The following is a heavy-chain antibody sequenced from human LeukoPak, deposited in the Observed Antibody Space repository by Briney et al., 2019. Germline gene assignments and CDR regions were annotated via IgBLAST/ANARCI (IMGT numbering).Heavy chain of an antibody. CDR3: ARDPVRRGGWYFYYMDV. J-gene: IGHJ6*03. V-gene: IGHV3-30*03. CDR1: RFSFSNYA. Sequence: GGSLRLSCAASRFSFSNYAMHWVRQDSGRGLEWLAVIPHDGINTYYADSVKGRFTISRDNAKNSLYLQMNSLRAEDTAVYYCARDPVRRGGWYFYYMDVWGKGTTVTISS. D-gene: IGHD6-19*01. CDR2: IPHDGINT.